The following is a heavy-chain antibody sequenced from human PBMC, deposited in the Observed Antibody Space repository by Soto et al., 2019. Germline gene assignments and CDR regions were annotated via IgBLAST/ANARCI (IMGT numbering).Heavy chain of an antibody. CDR1: GFTFTSSA. D-gene: IGHD5-12*01. Sequence: VASVKVSCKASGFTFTSSAVQWVRQARGQRLEWIGWIVVGSGNTNYAQKFQERVTITRDMSTSTAYMELSSLRSGDTAVYYCAVSRWLQFDEPTYWGQGTLVTVSS. V-gene: IGHV1-58*01. CDR3: AVSRWLQFDEPTY. CDR2: IVVGSGNT. J-gene: IGHJ4*02.